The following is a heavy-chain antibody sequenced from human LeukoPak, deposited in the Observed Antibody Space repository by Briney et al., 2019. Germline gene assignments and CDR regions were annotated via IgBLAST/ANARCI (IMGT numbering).Heavy chain of an antibody. J-gene: IGHJ3*02. V-gene: IGHV1-69*04. CDR3: ARERLVAGQHAFDI. D-gene: IGHD6-19*01. CDR2: IIPILGIA. Sequence: SVKVSCKASGGTFSSYAISWVRQAPGQGLEWMGRIIPILGIANYAQKFQGRVTITADKSTSTAYMELSSLRSEDTAVYYCARERLVAGQHAFDIWGQGTMVTVSS. CDR1: GGTFSSYA.